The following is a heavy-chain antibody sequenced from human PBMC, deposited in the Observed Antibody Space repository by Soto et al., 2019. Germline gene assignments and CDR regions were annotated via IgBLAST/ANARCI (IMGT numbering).Heavy chain of an antibody. CDR1: GGSITSNGYY. J-gene: IGHJ4*02. Sequence: SETRSLTCAVSGGSITSNGYYWAWIRQPPGKGLEWIGSIYYSGRTYYNPSLKSRVTISADTSKNQFSMRLSSVTSADTAVYYCARPDNDYYVAIAYWGQGTPVTVSS. CDR2: IYYSGRT. D-gene: IGHD3-16*01. V-gene: IGHV4-39*01. CDR3: ARPDNDYYVAIAY.